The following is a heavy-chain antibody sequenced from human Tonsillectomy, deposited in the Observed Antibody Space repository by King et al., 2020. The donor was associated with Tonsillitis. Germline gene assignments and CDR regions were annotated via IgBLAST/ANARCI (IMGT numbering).Heavy chain of an antibody. CDR3: ARDWSYGVDV. J-gene: IGHJ6*02. CDR2: INSDGSYT. CDR1: GFTFSTYW. V-gene: IGHV3-74*01. D-gene: IGHD2-8*02. Sequence: EVQLVESGGGLVQPGGSLRLSCAASGFTFSTYWLHWVRQAPGKGLVWVSHINSDGSYTSYADSVKGRFTISRDNAKNTLYLQMNSLRAEDTAVYYCARDWSYGVDVWGQGTTVTVSS.